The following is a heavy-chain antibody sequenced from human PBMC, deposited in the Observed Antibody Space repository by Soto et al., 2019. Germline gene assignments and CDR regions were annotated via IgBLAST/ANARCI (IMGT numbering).Heavy chain of an antibody. V-gene: IGHV1-2*04. J-gene: IGHJ6*02. CDR2: INPNSGGT. CDR3: ARVGRGSGSYSHGMDV. D-gene: IGHD3-10*01. Sequence: QVQLVQSGAEVKKPGASVKVSCKASGYTFTGYYMHWVRQAPGQGLEWMGWINPNSGGTNYAQKFQGWVTMTRDTSISPAYMELSRLSSDDRAVYYCARVGRGSGSYSHGMDVWGQGTTVTVSS. CDR1: GYTFTGYY.